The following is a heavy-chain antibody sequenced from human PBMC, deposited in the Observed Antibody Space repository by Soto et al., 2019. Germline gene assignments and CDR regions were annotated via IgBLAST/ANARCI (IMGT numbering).Heavy chain of an antibody. D-gene: IGHD1-7*01. CDR3: ARANIRELNAFDI. CDR2: IYHSGNA. Sequence: SETLSLTCTVSGGSMSSVFWSWIRQPPGKGLEWIAYIYHSGNANYNPSLKSRVTLSVDTSNKQFSLKLNSVTAADTAVYYCARANIRELNAFDIWGQGTMVTVSS. J-gene: IGHJ3*02. V-gene: IGHV4-59*01. CDR1: GGSMSSVF.